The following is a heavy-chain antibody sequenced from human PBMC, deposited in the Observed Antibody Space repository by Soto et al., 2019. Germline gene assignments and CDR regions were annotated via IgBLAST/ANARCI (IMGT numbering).Heavy chain of an antibody. Sequence: SETLSLTCTVSGGSISSYYWSWIRQPPGKGLEWIGYIYYSGSTNYNPSLKSRVTISVDTSKNQFSLKLSSVTAADTAVYYCARHYGSGSYGLHDYYYYGMDVWAQGTTVTAPS. CDR2: IYYSGST. J-gene: IGHJ6*02. CDR3: ARHYGSGSYGLHDYYYYGMDV. CDR1: GGSISSYY. D-gene: IGHD3-10*01. V-gene: IGHV4-59*01.